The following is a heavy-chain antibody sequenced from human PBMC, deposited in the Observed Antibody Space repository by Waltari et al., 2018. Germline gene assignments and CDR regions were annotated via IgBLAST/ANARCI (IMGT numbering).Heavy chain of an antibody. J-gene: IGHJ6*02. CDR3: ARGYGDYGYYYYGMDV. D-gene: IGHD4-17*01. Sequence: QVQLVESGGGVVQPGRSLRLSCAASGFTFSSYAMHWVRQAPGKGLEWVAVISYDGSNKYYADSVKGRFTISRDNSKNTLYLQMNSLRAEDTAVYYCARGYGDYGYYYYGMDVWGQGTTVTVSS. CDR1: GFTFSSYA. CDR2: ISYDGSNK. V-gene: IGHV3-30-3*01.